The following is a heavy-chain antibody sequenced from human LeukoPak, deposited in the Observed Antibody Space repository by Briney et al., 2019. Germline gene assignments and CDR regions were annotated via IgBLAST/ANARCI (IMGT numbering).Heavy chain of an antibody. CDR1: GYTFTGYY. Sequence: ASVKVSCKASGYTFTGYYMHWVRRAPGQGLEWMGWINPNSGGTNYAQKFQGRVTMTRDTSISTAYMELSRLRSDDTAVYYCAREVDYGSGSSPDYWGQGTLVTVSS. CDR2: INPNSGGT. D-gene: IGHD3-10*01. V-gene: IGHV1-2*02. J-gene: IGHJ4*02. CDR3: AREVDYGSGSSPDY.